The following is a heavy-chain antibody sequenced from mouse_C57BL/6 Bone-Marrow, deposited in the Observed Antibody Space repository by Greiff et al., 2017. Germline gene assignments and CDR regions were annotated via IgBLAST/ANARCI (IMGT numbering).Heavy chain of an antibody. Sequence: VQLQQSGPELVKPGASVSIPCKASGYTFTDYNMDWVKQSHGKSLEWIGDINPNNGGTIYNQKFKGKATLTVDKSSSTAYMELRSLTSEDTAVYYCARLGYYGSRTEAMDYWGQGTSVTVSS. CDR1: GYTFTDYN. D-gene: IGHD1-1*01. V-gene: IGHV1-18*01. J-gene: IGHJ4*01. CDR3: ARLGYYGSRTEAMDY. CDR2: INPNNGGT.